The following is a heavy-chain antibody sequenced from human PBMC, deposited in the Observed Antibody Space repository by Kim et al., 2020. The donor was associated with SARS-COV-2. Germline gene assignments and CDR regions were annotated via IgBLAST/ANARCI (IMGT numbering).Heavy chain of an antibody. CDR2: ISGSGGST. CDR3: AKKVDCSSTSCAGYYYYYGMDV. Sequence: GGSLRLSCAASGFTFSSYAMSWVRQAPGKGLEWVSAISGSGGSTYYADSVKGRFTISRDNSKNTLYLQMNSLKAEDTAVYYCAKKVDCSSTSCAGYYYYYGMDVWGQGTTVTVSS. D-gene: IGHD2-2*01. J-gene: IGHJ6*02. V-gene: IGHV3-23*01. CDR1: GFTFSSYA.